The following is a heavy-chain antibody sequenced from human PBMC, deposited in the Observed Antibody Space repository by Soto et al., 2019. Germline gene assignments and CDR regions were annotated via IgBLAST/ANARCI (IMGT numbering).Heavy chain of an antibody. D-gene: IGHD2-2*01. V-gene: IGHV1-69*01. Sequence: QVQPVQSGAEVKKPGSSVKVSCKASGGTFSSYAISSVRQAPGQGLEWMGGIIPISGTANYAQKFQGRVTITADESTRTAYMELSSLRFEDTAVYYCARSQGSSTSLEIYYYYYYGMDVWGQGTTVTVSS. CDR3: ARSQGSSTSLEIYYYYYYGMDV. CDR2: IIPISGTA. J-gene: IGHJ6*02. CDR1: GGTFSSYA.